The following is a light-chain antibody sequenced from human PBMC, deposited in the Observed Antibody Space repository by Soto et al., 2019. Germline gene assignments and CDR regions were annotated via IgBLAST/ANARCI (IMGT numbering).Light chain of an antibody. CDR3: QQYNNWPPIT. J-gene: IGKJ5*01. CDR2: DTS. V-gene: IGKV3-15*01. Sequence: EIVMTQSPGTLSVSPGERATVSCSASQSVSIKLAWYQQKPGQAPRLLIYDTSTRATGIPARFSGSGSGTEFTLTISSLQSEDFAVYYCQQYNNWPPITFGQGTRLEIK. CDR1: QSVSIK.